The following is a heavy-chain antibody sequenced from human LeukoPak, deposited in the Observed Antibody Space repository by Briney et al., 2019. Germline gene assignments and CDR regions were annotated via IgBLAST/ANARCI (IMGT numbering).Heavy chain of an antibody. CDR3: ARDMRTMIVVSNWFGP. CDR2: INPNSGGT. D-gene: IGHD3-22*01. CDR1: GYTFTGYY. J-gene: IGHJ5*02. Sequence: ASVKVSCKASGYTFTGYYMHWVRQAPGQGLEWMGWINPNSGGTNYAQKFQGRVTMTRDTSTSTAYMELSRLRSDDTAVYYCARDMRTMIVVSNWFGPWGQGTLVTVSS. V-gene: IGHV1-2*02.